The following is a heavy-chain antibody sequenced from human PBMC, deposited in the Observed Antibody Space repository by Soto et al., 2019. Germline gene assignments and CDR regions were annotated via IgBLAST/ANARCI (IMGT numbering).Heavy chain of an antibody. J-gene: IGHJ6*02. V-gene: IGHV3-15*01. CDR2: ISYGGTT. CDR3: TRNPLGAQQLVRDYYYYGMDV. CDR1: GFTFSSYA. Sequence: GGSLRLSCAASGFTFSSYAMHWVRQAPGKGLEWVAVISYGGTTDYAAPVKGRFTISRDDSKNTLYLQMNSLKTEDTAVYYCTRNPLGAQQLVRDYYYYGMDVWGQGTTVTVSS. D-gene: IGHD6-13*01.